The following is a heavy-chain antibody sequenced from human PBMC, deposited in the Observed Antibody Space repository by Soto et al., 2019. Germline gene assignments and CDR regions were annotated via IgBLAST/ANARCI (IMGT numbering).Heavy chain of an antibody. CDR2: ISGGGDST. CDR3: AKVYYSGTFPGAFDI. Sequence: GGSLRLSCAVSGFTFRNHAMHWVRQAPGKGLQWVSGISGGGDSTFYADSVKGRFTISRDNSMNTLHLHMNSLRAEDTAVYYCAKVYYSGTFPGAFDIWGQGTMVPVSS. D-gene: IGHD1-26*01. V-gene: IGHV3-23*01. J-gene: IGHJ3*02. CDR1: GFTFRNHA.